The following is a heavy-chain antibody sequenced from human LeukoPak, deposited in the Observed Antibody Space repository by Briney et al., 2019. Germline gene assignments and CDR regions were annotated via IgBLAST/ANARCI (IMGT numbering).Heavy chain of an antibody. CDR1: GFTFSSYG. Sequence: GGSLRLSCAASGFTFSSYGMHWVRQAPGKGLEWVAVISYDGSNKYYADSVKGRFTISRDNSKNTLYLQMNSLRAEDTAVYYCARDEQWLVLRADSWGQGTLVTVSS. D-gene: IGHD6-19*01. J-gene: IGHJ4*02. CDR2: ISYDGSNK. V-gene: IGHV3-30*03. CDR3: ARDEQWLVLRADS.